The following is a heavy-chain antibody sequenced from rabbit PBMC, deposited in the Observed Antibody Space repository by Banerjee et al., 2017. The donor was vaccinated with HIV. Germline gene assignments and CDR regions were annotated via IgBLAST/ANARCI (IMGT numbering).Heavy chain of an antibody. J-gene: IGHJ4*01. V-gene: IGHV1S40*01. CDR1: GFSFSSSYW. Sequence: QSLEESGGDLVKPGASLTLTCTASGFSFSSSYWICWVRQAPGKGLEWIACIYGGSSGSTYYASWAKGRFTISKTSSTTVTLQMTSLTAADTATYFCARDEAAGDGGWDYLNLWGPGTLVTVS. CDR2: IYGGSSGST. CDR3: ARDEAAGDGGWDYLNL. D-gene: IGHD2-1*01.